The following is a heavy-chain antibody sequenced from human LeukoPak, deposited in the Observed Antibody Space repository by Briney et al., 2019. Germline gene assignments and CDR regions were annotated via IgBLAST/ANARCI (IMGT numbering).Heavy chain of an antibody. D-gene: IGHD3-22*01. Sequence: ASVKVSCKASGYTFTSYGISWVRQAPGQGLEWMGWISAYNGNTNYAQKLQSRVTMTTDTSTSTAYMELRSLRSDDTAVYYCARGDYYYDSSTFDYWGQGTLVTVSS. V-gene: IGHV1-18*01. CDR3: ARGDYYYDSSTFDY. J-gene: IGHJ4*02. CDR1: GYTFTSYG. CDR2: ISAYNGNT.